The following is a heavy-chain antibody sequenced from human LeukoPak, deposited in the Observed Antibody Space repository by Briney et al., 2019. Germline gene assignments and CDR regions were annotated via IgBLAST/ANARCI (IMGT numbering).Heavy chain of an antibody. CDR3: ARAYERLPLDY. Sequence: GGSLRLSCAASGYTFKDHGMSWVRQAPGKGLEWVSGINWNGGSTGYADSVKGRFTISRDNAKNSLYLQMNSLRAEDTAVYYCARAYERLPLDYWGQGTLVTVSS. V-gene: IGHV3-20*04. D-gene: IGHD6-25*01. J-gene: IGHJ4*02. CDR2: INWNGGST. CDR1: GYTFKDHG.